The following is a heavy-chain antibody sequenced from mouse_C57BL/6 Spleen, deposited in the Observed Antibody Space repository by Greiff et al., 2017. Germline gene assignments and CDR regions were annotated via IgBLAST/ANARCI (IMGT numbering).Heavy chain of an antibody. D-gene: IGHD2-4*01. V-gene: IGHV1-26*01. CDR1: GYTFTDYY. J-gene: IGHJ4*01. CDR2: INPNNGGT. Sequence: EVQLQQSGPELVKPGASVKISCKASGYTFTDYYMNWVKQSHGKSLEWIGDINPNNGGTSYNQKFKGKATLTVDKSSSTAYMELRSLTSDDSAVYYCARFDYDQHYAMDYWGQGTSVTVSS. CDR3: ARFDYDQHYAMDY.